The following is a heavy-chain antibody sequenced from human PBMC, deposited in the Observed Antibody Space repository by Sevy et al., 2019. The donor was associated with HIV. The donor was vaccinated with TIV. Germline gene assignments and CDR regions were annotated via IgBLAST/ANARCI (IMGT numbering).Heavy chain of an antibody. CDR1: GGSISSGGYS. CDR3: ARGRLPTYFDY. Sequence: SETLSLTCAVSGGSISSGGYSWSWIRQPPGKGLEWIGYIYHSGSTYYNPSPKSRVTISVDRSKNQFSLKLSSVTAADTAVYYCARGRLPTYFDYWGQGTLVTVSS. J-gene: IGHJ4*02. V-gene: IGHV4-30-2*01. CDR2: IYHSGST. D-gene: IGHD2-15*01.